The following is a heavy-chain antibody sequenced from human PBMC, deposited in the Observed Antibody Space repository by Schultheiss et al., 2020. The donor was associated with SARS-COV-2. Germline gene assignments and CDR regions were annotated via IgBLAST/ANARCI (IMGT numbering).Heavy chain of an antibody. Sequence: GGSLRLSCAASGFTFSSYWMHWVRQAPGKGLEWVSVIYSGGSTYYADSVKGRFTISRHNSKNTLYLQMNSLRAEDTAVYYCARRTRIGCMDVWGQGTTVTVSS. V-gene: IGHV3-66*02. CDR1: GFTFSSYW. CDR2: IYSGGST. CDR3: ARRTRIGCMDV. D-gene: IGHD3-22*01. J-gene: IGHJ6*02.